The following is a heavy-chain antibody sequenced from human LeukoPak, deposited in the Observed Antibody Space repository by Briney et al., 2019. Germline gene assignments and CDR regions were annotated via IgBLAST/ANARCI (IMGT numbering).Heavy chain of an antibody. V-gene: IGHV3-23*05. Sequence: GGSLRLSCAASGFTFSSYAMSWVRQAPGKGLEWVSFIYNTGETYYLDSVKGRFTISRDNSKNMLYLQMNSLRADDTAVYYCAKWYCTTSTCYYDYWGQGTLVTVSS. CDR2: IYNTGET. CDR1: GFTFSSYA. J-gene: IGHJ4*02. D-gene: IGHD2-8*01. CDR3: AKWYCTTSTCYYDY.